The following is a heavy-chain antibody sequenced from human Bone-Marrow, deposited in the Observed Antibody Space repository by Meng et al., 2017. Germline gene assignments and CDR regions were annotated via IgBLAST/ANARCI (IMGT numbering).Heavy chain of an antibody. D-gene: IGHD6-13*01. Sequence: GESLKISCAASGFTFSDHYMDWVRQAPGKGLEWVGRTRNKANSYTTEYAASVKGRFTISRDDSKNSLYLQMNSLKTEDTAVYYCAREINSSSSLRGVYYFDYWGQATLVTVSS. J-gene: IGHJ4*02. CDR2: TRNKANSYTT. V-gene: IGHV3-72*01. CDR3: AREINSSSSLRGVYYFDY. CDR1: GFTFSDHY.